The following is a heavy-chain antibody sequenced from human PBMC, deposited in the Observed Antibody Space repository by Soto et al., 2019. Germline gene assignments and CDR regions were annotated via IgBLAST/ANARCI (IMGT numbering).Heavy chain of an antibody. V-gene: IGHV3-7*01. CDR2: IKQDGSEK. J-gene: IGHJ6*03. CDR1: GFTFSSYW. CDR3: ARDQGGYNYYYYYMDV. Sequence: EVQLVESGGGLVQPGGSLRLSCAASGFTFSSYWMSWVCQAPGKGLEWVANIKQDGSEKYYVDSVKGRFTISRDNAKNSLYLQMNSLRAEDTAVYYCARDQGGYNYYYYYMDVWGKGTTVTVSS. D-gene: IGHD3-22*01.